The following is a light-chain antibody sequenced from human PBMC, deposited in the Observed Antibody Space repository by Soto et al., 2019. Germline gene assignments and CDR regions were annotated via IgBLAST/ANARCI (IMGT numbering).Light chain of an antibody. CDR1: SSDVGGYKY. J-gene: IGLJ1*01. CDR3: SSYTSSSTLV. Sequence: QSVLTQPASVSGSPGQSITISCTGTSSDVGGYKYVSWYQQYPGKAPELMIYEVNNRPSGISNRFSGSKSGNTASLTISGLQAEDEAAYYCSSYTSSSTLVFGSGTKVTVL. CDR2: EVN. V-gene: IGLV2-14*01.